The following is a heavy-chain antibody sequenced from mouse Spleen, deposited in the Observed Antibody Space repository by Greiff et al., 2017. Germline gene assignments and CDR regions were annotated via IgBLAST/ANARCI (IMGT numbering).Heavy chain of an antibody. D-gene: IGHD1-1*01. CDR3: ASLITTRGFAY. Sequence: SGAELMKPGASVKISCKATGYTFSSYWIEWVKQRPGHGLEWIGEILPGSGSTNYNEKFKGKATFTADTSSNTAYMQLSSLTSEDSAVYYCASLITTRGFAYWGQGTLVTVSA. CDR2: ILPGSGST. CDR1: GYTFSSYW. V-gene: IGHV1-9*01. J-gene: IGHJ3*01.